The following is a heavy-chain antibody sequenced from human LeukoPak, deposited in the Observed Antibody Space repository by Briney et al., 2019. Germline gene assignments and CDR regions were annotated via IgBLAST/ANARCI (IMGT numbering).Heavy chain of an antibody. CDR1: GFTFSSYA. CDR3: AKDHHADTAMVS. Sequence: PGGSLRLSCAASGFTFSSYAMNWVRQAPGKGLEWVSSIGGSVGRTFYADSVKGRFTISRDNSKNTLYLQMNSLRAEDTALYYCAKDHHADTAMVSWGQGTLVTVSS. V-gene: IGHV3-23*01. CDR2: IGGSVGRT. D-gene: IGHD5-18*01. J-gene: IGHJ4*02.